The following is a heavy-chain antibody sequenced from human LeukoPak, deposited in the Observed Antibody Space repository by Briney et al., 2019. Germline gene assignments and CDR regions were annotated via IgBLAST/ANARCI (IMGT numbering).Heavy chain of an antibody. V-gene: IGHV1-8*03. D-gene: IGHD6-19*01. CDR1: GYTFTSYD. J-gene: IGHJ4*02. Sequence: ASVKVSCKASGYTFTSYDINWVRQATGQGLEWMGWMNPNSGNTGYAQKFQGRVTITRNTSISTAYMELSSLRSEDTAVYYCARAFYKDGHSYSSGCLVYWGQGTLVTVSS. CDR2: MNPNSGNT. CDR3: ARAFYKDGHSYSSGCLVY.